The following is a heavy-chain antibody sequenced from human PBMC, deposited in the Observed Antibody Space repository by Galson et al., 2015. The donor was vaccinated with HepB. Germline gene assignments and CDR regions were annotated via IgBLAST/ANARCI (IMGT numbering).Heavy chain of an antibody. CDR2: IYYIGGT. D-gene: IGHD4-17*01. CDR3: ARDRGAYGTDS. V-gene: IGHV4-31*03. CDR1: GDSSSSGGYY. J-gene: IGHJ5*01. Sequence: TLSLTRSVSGDSSSSGGYYWSWIRQHPGKGLEWIGYIYYIGGTYYNPSLKSRVTISLDTSKNQFSLKLSSVTAADTAVYYCARDRGAYGTDSWGQGTLVTVSS.